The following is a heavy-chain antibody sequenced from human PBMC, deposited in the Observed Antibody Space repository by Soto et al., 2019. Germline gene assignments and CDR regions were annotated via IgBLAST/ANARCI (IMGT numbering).Heavy chain of an antibody. CDR2: IWYDGTNK. CDR1: GFTFSSYG. Sequence: QVQLVESGGGVVQPGRSLRLSCAASGFTFSSYGMYWVRQAPGKGLEWVTLIWYDGTNKYYADSVKGRFTISRDNSKNTLYLEMNSLRAEDTAVYYCARDRLPYDCDSRDARGMDAWGQGTTVTVSS. D-gene: IGHD3-22*01. J-gene: IGHJ6*02. V-gene: IGHV3-33*01. CDR3: ARDRLPYDCDSRDARGMDA.